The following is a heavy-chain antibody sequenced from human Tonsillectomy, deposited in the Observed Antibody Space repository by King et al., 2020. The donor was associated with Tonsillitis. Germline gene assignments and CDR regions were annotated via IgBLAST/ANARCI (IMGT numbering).Heavy chain of an antibody. Sequence: QLVQSGAEVKKPGASVKVSCKASGYSFTSYYIHWVRQAPGQGLEWMGIINPSGGSTSYAQKFQGRVTMTRDTSTSTVYMELSSLRSEDTAVYYCARVYHDILTGYYYFDYWGQGTLVTVSS. J-gene: IGHJ4*02. V-gene: IGHV1-46*03. CDR3: ARVYHDILTGYYYFDY. D-gene: IGHD3-9*01. CDR2: INPSGGST. CDR1: GYSFTSYY.